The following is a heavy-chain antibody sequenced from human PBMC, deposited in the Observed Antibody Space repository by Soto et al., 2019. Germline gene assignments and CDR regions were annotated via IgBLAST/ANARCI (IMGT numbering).Heavy chain of an antibody. Sequence: GGSLRLSCAASGFTFSSYAMSWVRQAPGKGLEWVSAISGSGGSTYYADSVKGRFTISRDNSKNTLYLQMNSLRAEDTAVYYCAKGYYDSSVRGGLDYWGQGTLVTVSS. CDR3: AKGYYDSSVRGGLDY. J-gene: IGHJ4*02. CDR2: ISGSGGST. D-gene: IGHD3-22*01. CDR1: GFTFSSYA. V-gene: IGHV3-23*01.